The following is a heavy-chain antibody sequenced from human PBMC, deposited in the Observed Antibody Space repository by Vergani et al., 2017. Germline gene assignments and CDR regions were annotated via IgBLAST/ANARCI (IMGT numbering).Heavy chain of an antibody. CDR2: VSFRGDT. D-gene: IGHD3-10*01. V-gene: IGHV4-59*02. J-gene: IGHJ4*01. CDR3: ARSRIYYGAESPDY. Sequence: VKLQESGPGLVKPSEILSITCTVSGVPVNSYYRSWVRQASGKGLEWMGYVSFRGDTLYDPSVKGRMTISLNTSSNQFSLYLTSVTAADTAVYYCARSRIYYGAESPDYWGQGTLVTVSS. CDR1: GVPVNSYY.